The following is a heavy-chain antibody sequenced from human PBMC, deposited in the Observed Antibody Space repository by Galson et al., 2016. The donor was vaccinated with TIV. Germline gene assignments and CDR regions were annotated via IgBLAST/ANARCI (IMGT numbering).Heavy chain of an antibody. CDR3: ARDFRTGKYCDY. D-gene: IGHD2-8*02. CDR1: GGTFSNYA. J-gene: IGHJ4*02. CDR2: ISGSGVTT. V-gene: IGHV3-23*01. Sequence: SCKASGGTFSNYALSWVRQAPGKGLEWVSSISGSGVTTFYADSVKGRFTISRDNSKNMLFLEMSSPRVEDTAVYYCARDFRTGKYCDYWGQGTLVTVSA.